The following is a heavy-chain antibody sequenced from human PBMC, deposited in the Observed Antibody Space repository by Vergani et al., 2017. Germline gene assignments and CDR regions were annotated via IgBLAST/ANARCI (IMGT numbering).Heavy chain of an antibody. CDR1: GFTFSSYW. CDR2: IKQDGSEK. V-gene: IGHV3-7*01. Sequence: VQLVESGGGLVQPGGSLRLSCAASGFTFSSYWMSWVRQAPGKGLEWVANIKQDGSEKYYVDSVKGRFTISRDNAKNSLYLQMNSLRAEDTAVYYCARDKRFGELTHYYYYYGMDVWGQGTTVTVSS. D-gene: IGHD3-10*01. CDR3: ARDKRFGELTHYYYYYGMDV. J-gene: IGHJ6*02.